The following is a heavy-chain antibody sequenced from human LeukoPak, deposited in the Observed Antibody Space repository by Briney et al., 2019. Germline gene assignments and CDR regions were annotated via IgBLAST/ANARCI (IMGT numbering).Heavy chain of an antibody. V-gene: IGHV1-18*01. CDR1: GGTFSSYA. Sequence: ASVKVSCKASGGTFSSYAISWVRQAPGQGLEWMGLISAYNGNTNYAQKLQGRVTMTTDTSTSTAYMELRSLRSDDTAVYYCARDPGSRWLGYNWFDPWGQGTLVTVSS. CDR2: ISAYNGNT. CDR3: ARDPGSRWLGYNWFDP. D-gene: IGHD6-19*01. J-gene: IGHJ5*02.